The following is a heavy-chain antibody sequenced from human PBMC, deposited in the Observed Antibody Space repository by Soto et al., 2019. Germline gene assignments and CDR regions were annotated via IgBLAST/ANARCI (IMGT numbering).Heavy chain of an antibody. CDR2: IDPTGSYV. CDR3: LRPCSRTTYRYYYGMDV. Sequence: PGESLKISCKGSGYSFTTYWINWVRQMPVKGLEWMWKIDPTGSYVNYSPSFQGHVTISSDKSISTTYLQWSTLMASDTPTYYCLRPCSRTTYRYYYGMDVWGQGTTVTVSS. V-gene: IGHV5-10-1*01. J-gene: IGHJ6*02. D-gene: IGHD2-2*01. CDR1: GYSFTTYW.